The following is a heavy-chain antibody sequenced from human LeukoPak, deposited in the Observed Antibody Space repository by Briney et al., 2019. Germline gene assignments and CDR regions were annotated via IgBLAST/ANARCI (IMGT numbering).Heavy chain of an antibody. CDR1: GGSISSSNW. Sequence: NPSGTLSLTCAVSGGSISSSNWWSWVRQPPGKGLEWIGEIYHSGSTNYNPSLKSRVTISRDTSKNQFSLKLTSVTTADTAVYYCARAGGVKTAALDLDYWGQGTLVTVSS. J-gene: IGHJ4*02. D-gene: IGHD6-25*01. CDR3: ARAGGVKTAALDLDY. V-gene: IGHV4-4*02. CDR2: IYHSGST.